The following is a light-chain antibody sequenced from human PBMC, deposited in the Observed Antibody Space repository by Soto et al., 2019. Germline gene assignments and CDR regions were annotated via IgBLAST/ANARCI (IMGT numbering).Light chain of an antibody. CDR1: QSVSTN. Sequence: VMTQSPSTLSVSPGERVTLSCRASQSVSTNLAWYQQRPGQAPRLLIYGASSRATGIPARFSGSGSEREFTLTITTLQSEDFAVYYCQQYNNWPPWTFGQGTKVDI. CDR3: QQYNNWPPWT. J-gene: IGKJ1*01. CDR2: GAS. V-gene: IGKV3-15*01.